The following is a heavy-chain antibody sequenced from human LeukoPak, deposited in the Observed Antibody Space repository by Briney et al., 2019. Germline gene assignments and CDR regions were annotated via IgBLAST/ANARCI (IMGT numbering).Heavy chain of an antibody. CDR1: GFTFSDYY. CDR2: ISSSSSYT. D-gene: IGHD2-21*02. J-gene: IGHJ4*02. V-gene: IGHV3-11*05. Sequence: GGSLRLSCAASGFTFSDYYMSWIRQAPGKGLEWVSYISSSSSYTNYADSVKGRFTISRDNAKNALYLQMNSLRAEDTAVYYCARADYMTANDYWGQGTLVNVSS. CDR3: ARADYMTANDY.